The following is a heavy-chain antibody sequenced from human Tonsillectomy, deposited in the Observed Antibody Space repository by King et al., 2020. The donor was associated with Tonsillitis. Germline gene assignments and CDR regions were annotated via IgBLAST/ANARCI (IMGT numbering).Heavy chain of an antibody. Sequence: VQLVESGGGVVQPGRSLRLSCAASGFTFSSYGMHWVRQAPGKGLEWVAVISYDGSNKYYAESVNGRFTISRDNSKNTLYLQMNSLRAEETAVYYCAKGATSFDYWGQGTLVTVSS. CDR3: AKGATSFDY. D-gene: IGHD5-24*01. CDR2: ISYDGSNK. CDR1: GFTFSSYG. J-gene: IGHJ4*02. V-gene: IGHV3-30*18.